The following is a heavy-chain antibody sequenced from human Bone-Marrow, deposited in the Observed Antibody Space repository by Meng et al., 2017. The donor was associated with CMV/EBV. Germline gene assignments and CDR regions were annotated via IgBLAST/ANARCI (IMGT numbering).Heavy chain of an antibody. V-gene: IGHV3-74*01. CDR1: GFTFSSYW. CDR2: INSDGSST. J-gene: IGHJ3*02. CDR3: VGGSPRDAFDI. Sequence: GGSLRLSCAASGFTFSSYWMHWVRQAPGKGLVWVSRINSDGSSTSYADSVKGRFTISRDNARNSLYLQMNSLRSEDTAVYYCVGGSPRDAFDIWGHGTMVTFSS. D-gene: IGHD1-26*01.